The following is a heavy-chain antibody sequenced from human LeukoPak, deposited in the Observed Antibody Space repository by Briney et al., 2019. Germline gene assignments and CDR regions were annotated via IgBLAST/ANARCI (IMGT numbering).Heavy chain of an antibody. J-gene: IGHJ4*02. CDR1: GGTFSSYA. CDR3: ARQEIVGAYGGNPLPYYFDY. Sequence: GASVKVSCKASGGTFSSYAISWVRQAPGQGLEWMGGIIPIFGTANYAQKFQGRVTITADGSTSTAYMELSSLRSEDTAVYYCARQEIVGAYGGNPLPYYFDYWGQGTLVTVSS. CDR2: IIPIFGTA. D-gene: IGHD4-23*01. V-gene: IGHV1-69*13.